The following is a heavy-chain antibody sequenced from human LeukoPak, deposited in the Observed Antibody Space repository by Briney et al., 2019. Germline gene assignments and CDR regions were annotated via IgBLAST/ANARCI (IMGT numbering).Heavy chain of an antibody. CDR2: ISAYNGNT. CDR3: ARDRLRWLQPPYFDY. CDR1: GYTFTSYG. D-gene: IGHD5-24*01. J-gene: IGHJ4*02. Sequence: GASVKVSCKASGYTFTSYGISWLRQAPGQGLEWMGWISAYNGNTNYAQKLQGRVTMTTDTSTSTAYMELRSLRSDDTAVYYCARDRLRWLQPPYFDYWGQGTLVTVSS. V-gene: IGHV1-18*01.